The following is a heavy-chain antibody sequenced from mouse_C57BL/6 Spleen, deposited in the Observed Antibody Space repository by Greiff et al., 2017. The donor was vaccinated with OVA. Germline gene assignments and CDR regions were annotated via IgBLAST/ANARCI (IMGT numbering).Heavy chain of an antibody. CDR1: GYTFTSYG. Sequence: QVQLQESGAELARPGASVKLSCKASGYTFTSYGIRWVKQRTGQGLEWIGEIYPGSGNTYYNEKFKGKATLTADKSSSTAYMELRSLTSEDSAVYFCAKITKVVAYWYFDVWGTGTTVTVSS. J-gene: IGHJ1*03. CDR3: AKITKVVAYWYFDV. D-gene: IGHD1-1*01. V-gene: IGHV1-81*01. CDR2: IYPGSGNT.